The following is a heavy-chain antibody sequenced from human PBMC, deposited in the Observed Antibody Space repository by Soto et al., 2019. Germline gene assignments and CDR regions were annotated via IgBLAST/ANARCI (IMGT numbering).Heavy chain of an antibody. D-gene: IGHD2-15*01. J-gene: IGHJ4*02. CDR1: GGTFSSYA. CDR2: IIPIFGTA. CDR3: ARESRYGSGGSCYFLPGIDY. V-gene: IGHV1-69*12. Sequence: QVQLVQSGAEVKKPGSSVKVSCKASGGTFSSYAISWVRQAPGQGLEWMGGIIPIFGTANYAQKFQGRVKSTADASTSAAYRELSSLRSEDTAVYYCARESRYGSGGSCYFLPGIDYWGQGTLVTVSS.